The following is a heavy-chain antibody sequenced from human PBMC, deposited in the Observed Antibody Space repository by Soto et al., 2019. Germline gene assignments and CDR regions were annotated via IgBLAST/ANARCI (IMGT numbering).Heavy chain of an antibody. CDR3: ARASRAYCTNGVCYNYYYYGMDV. CDR1: GGSISSYD. D-gene: IGHD2-8*01. V-gene: IGHV4-59*01. J-gene: IGHJ6*02. CDR2: IYYSWST. Sequence: SETLSLTCTVSGGSISSYDWSWIRQPPGKGLEWIGYIYYSWSTNYNPSLKSRVTISVDTSKNQFSLKLSSVTAADTAVYYCARASRAYCTNGVCYNYYYYGMDVWGQGTTVTDSS.